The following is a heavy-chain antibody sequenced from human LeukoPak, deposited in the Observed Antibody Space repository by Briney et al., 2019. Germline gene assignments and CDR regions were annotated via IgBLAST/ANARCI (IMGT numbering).Heavy chain of an antibody. CDR3: ARARADYYDSSGYWDAFDI. V-gene: IGHV4-59*01. Sequence: SETLSLTCTVSGGSISSYYWSWIRQPPGKGLEWIGYIYYSGSTNYNPSLKSRVTISVDTSKNQFSLKLSSVTAADTAAYYCARARADYYDSSGYWDAFDIWGQGTMVTVSS. CDR1: GGSISSYY. CDR2: IYYSGST. J-gene: IGHJ3*02. D-gene: IGHD3-22*01.